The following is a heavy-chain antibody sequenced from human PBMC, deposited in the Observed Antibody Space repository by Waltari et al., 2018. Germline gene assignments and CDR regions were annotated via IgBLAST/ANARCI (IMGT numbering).Heavy chain of an antibody. CDR1: GSSISTHGGA. CDR2: VYWDDDK. V-gene: IGHV2-5*02. CDR3: ARFWCRGSRLLDH. Sequence: ITLQESGPTLVKPTQTLTLTCSLSGSSISTHGGAVGWLRQPPGTALESLAIVYWDDDKFYSPSLRDRITITKDTYKTQVVLTMTNMDPVDTATYFCARFWCRGSRLLDHWGQGAPVTVSS. J-gene: IGHJ4*02. D-gene: IGHD2-8*01.